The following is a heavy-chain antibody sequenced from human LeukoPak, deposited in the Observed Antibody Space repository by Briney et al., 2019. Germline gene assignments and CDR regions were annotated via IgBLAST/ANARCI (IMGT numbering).Heavy chain of an antibody. CDR3: ARARQGDGTYAFDI. J-gene: IGHJ3*02. CDR1: GYTFTDHY. V-gene: IGHV1-2*02. D-gene: IGHD5-24*01. Sequence: GASVKVTCKSSGYTFTDHYMQWLRQPPGQGLEGMGLSSPYCCDTLHAQKFQDRLIMASDTAINTAYMELSTLRSDDTAVYYCARARQGDGTYAFDIWGQGPMVTVPS. CDR2: SSPYCCDT.